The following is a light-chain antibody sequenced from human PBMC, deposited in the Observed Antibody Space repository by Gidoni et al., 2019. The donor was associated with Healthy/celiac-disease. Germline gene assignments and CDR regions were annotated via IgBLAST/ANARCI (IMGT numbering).Light chain of an antibody. CDR1: QSVSSY. Sequence: EIVLTPYPATLSLSPGERATLSCRASQSVSSYLAWYQQQPGHAPRLLIYDASNRATGIPARFSGSGSGTHFTLTFCRLEPEDFAVSSCQQRSNWPPSFGQGTKLEIK. J-gene: IGKJ2*03. V-gene: IGKV3-11*01. CDR2: DAS. CDR3: QQRSNWPPS.